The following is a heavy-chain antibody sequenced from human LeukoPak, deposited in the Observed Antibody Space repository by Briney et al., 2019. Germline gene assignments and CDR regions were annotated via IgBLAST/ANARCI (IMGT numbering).Heavy chain of an antibody. CDR3: ARDASDYY. CDR1: GLNFSSYE. Sequence: PGSSLKLCKAASGLNFSSYEMNSIRRAPGKVKQPASYISSSASTIYYAESVKGQFTISRDNAMRSLFLQLFILRSYYTARYSFARDASDYYWGQGNLVTGSS. J-gene: IGHJ4*02. V-gene: IGHV3-48*03. D-gene: IGHD2-21*02. CDR2: ISSSASTI.